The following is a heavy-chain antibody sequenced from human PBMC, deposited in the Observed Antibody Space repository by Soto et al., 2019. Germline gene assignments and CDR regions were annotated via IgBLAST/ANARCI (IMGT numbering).Heavy chain of an antibody. J-gene: IGHJ4*02. CDR2: VSIGVIT. CDR1: VFTFMSWS. CDR3: ATGRADGGQFDY. D-gene: IGHD4-17*01. V-gene: IGHV3-23*01. Sequence: PGDSVILSCSSCVFTFMSWSVWGLLEGPVKGLEWVSVVSIGVITHYADSVMGRFTISRDNSKNTLSLQMNSLTAEETGLYFCATGRADGGQFDYWGQGALVTVSS.